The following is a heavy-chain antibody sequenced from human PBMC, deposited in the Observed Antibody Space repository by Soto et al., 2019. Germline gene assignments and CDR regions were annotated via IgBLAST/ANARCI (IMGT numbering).Heavy chain of an antibody. J-gene: IGHJ6*02. CDR3: ARGFALAARGMDV. CDR2: KYYSGKT. CDR1: GGSISGFY. Sequence: PSETLSLTCAVSGGSISGFYWSWIRQAPGKELEWLGYKYYSGKTNYNPSLKGRLTLSVVTSKNHFSLFLTSVTAADTAVYYCARGFALAARGMDVWGQGTTVTVSS. V-gene: IGHV4-59*01. D-gene: IGHD6-6*01.